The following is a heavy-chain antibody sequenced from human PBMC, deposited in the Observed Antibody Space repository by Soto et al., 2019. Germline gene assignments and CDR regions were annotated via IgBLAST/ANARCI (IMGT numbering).Heavy chain of an antibody. CDR1: GGSISSSSYY. V-gene: IGHV4-39*01. D-gene: IGHD2-8*01. J-gene: IGHJ3*02. Sequence: QLQLQESGPGLVKPSETLSLTCTVSGGSISSSSYYWGWIRQPPGKGLEWIGTIYYSGSTYYNPSLKRRVAISVHPCKTQSSLKLSSVPAADTAVYYCARRGYYAISAFDIWGQGTMVTVSS. CDR2: IYYSGST. CDR3: ARRGYYAISAFDI.